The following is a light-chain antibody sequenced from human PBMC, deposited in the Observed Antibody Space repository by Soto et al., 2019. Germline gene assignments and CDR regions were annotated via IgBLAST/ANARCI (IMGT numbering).Light chain of an antibody. J-gene: IGLJ3*02. CDR2: RNN. V-gene: IGLV1-47*01. CDR1: SSNIGSNY. CDR3: AAWDDSLSGVV. Sequence: QAVVTQPPSASGNPGQRVTISCSGSSSNIGSNYVYWYQQLPGTAPKLLIYRNNQRPSGVPDRFSGSKSGTSASLANSGLRSEDEANYYCAAWDDSLSGVVFGGGTELTVL.